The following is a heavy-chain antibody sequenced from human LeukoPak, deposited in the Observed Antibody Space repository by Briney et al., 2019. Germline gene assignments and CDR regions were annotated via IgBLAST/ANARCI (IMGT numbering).Heavy chain of an antibody. CDR1: GYTFTGYF. D-gene: IGHD4-23*01. Sequence: ASVKVSCKASGYTFTGYFMHWVRQAPGQGLELMGWINPNSGGTKYAQKFQGRVTMTRDKSITTAYMELSRLTSDDTAVYYCARGRGAATTVVTATLDDYWGQGTLVTVS. CDR2: INPNSGGT. V-gene: IGHV1-2*02. J-gene: IGHJ4*02. CDR3: ARGRGAATTVVTATLDDY.